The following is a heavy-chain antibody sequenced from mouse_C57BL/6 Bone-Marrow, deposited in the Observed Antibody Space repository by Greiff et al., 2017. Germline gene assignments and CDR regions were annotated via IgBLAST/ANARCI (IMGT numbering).Heavy chain of an antibody. J-gene: IGHJ1*03. D-gene: IGHD1-1*01. CDR1: GFLLTSYA. CDR3: ARRNYYGSREGYFDV. V-gene: IGHV2-9-1*01. CDR2: IWTGGGT. Sequence: VQVVESGPGLVAPSQSLSITCTVSGFLLTSYAISWVRQPPGKGLEWLGVIWTGGGTNYNSALKSRLSISKDNSKSQVFLKMNSLQTDDTARYYCARRNYYGSREGYFDVWGTGTTVTVSS.